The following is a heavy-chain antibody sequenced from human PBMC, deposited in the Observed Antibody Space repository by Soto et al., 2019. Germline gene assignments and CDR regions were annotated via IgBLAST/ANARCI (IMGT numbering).Heavy chain of an antibody. D-gene: IGHD7-27*01. J-gene: IGHJ4*02. CDR2: FFNSGST. Sequence: SETLSLTCTVSGGSISIYYWAWIRQPPGKGLEWIGYFFNSGSTNYNPSLKSRVSISIDTSKNQFSLNLNSVTAADTAVYYCVRATWGNCADYWGQGTLVTVSS. CDR3: VRATWGNCADY. V-gene: IGHV4-59*01. CDR1: GGSISIYY.